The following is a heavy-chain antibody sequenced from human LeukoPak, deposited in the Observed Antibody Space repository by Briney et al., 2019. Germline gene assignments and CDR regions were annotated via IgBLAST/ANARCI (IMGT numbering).Heavy chain of an antibody. CDR1: GFTFSSYW. Sequence: HAGGSLRLSCAASGFTFSSYWMYWVRHATGKGVVWVSSISSEGKSTTYADSVRGRFTISRDTAKNTLYLQMNSLRAEDTAVYYCARGAARYYDYWGQGTLVTVSS. D-gene: IGHD6-6*01. CDR3: ARGAARYYDY. J-gene: IGHJ4*02. V-gene: IGHV3-74*01. CDR2: ISSEGKST.